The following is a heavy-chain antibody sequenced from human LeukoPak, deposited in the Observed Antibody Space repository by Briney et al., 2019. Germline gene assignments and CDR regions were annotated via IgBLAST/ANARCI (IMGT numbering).Heavy chain of an antibody. CDR1: GFSFSSYG. CDR3: AREVRVTTVLDY. J-gene: IGHJ4*02. V-gene: IGHV3-33*01. Sequence: PGRSLRLSCAASGFSFSSYGMHWVRQAPGKGLEWVAVIWYDGSNKNYADSVKGRFTISRDNSKNMLYLQMNSLRVEDTALYYCAREVRVTTVLDYWGQGTQVTVFS. CDR2: IWYDGSNK. D-gene: IGHD4-17*01.